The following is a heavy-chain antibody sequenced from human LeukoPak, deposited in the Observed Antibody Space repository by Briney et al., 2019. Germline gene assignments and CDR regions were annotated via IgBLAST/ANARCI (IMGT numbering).Heavy chain of an antibody. D-gene: IGHD5-18*01. Sequence: SETLSLTCAVYGGSLSGYNWNWIRQPHGKGLEWIAEISHSGTTHYNPSPKSRVTISVDTSKNQFSLKLTSVTAADTAVYYCVRYGDYWGQGTLVTVSS. CDR2: ISHSGTT. CDR1: GGSLSGYN. V-gene: IGHV4-34*01. J-gene: IGHJ4*02. CDR3: VRYGDY.